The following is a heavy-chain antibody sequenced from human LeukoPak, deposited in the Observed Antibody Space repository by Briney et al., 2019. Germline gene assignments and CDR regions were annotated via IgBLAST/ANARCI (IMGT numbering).Heavy chain of an antibody. CDR1: GDSVSSNSAA. Sequence: SQTLSLTCAISGDSVSSNSAAWNWIRQSPSRGLEWLGRTYYRSKWYNDYAASVKSRITINPDTSKNQFSLQLNSVTPEDTAVYYCARDPGTAAATSWVNWFDPWGQGTLVTVSS. CDR2: TYYRSKWYN. D-gene: IGHD6-13*01. CDR3: ARDPGTAAATSWVNWFDP. V-gene: IGHV6-1*01. J-gene: IGHJ5*02.